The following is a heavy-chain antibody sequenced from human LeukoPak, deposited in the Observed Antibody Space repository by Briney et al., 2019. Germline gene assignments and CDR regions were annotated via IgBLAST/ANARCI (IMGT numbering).Heavy chain of an antibody. CDR3: ARGSGSGWPLDR. Sequence: GGSLTLSRAASRVIVSRNFMSWVRQAPGKGLQWVAIIYAGGTTDYSDSVRGRFHISRDSSKNTLSLQINSLRVEDTAVYYCARGSGSGWPLDRWGQGALVTVSS. CDR1: RVIVSRNF. CDR2: IYAGGTT. D-gene: IGHD6-19*01. V-gene: IGHV3-53*01. J-gene: IGHJ5*02.